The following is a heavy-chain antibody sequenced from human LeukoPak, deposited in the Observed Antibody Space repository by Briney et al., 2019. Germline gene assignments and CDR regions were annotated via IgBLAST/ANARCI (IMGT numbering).Heavy chain of an antibody. CDR3: ARDSHYGDYAFDY. J-gene: IGHJ4*02. CDR2: IYYSGST. V-gene: IGHV4-59*01. CDR1: GGSISSYY. D-gene: IGHD4-17*01. Sequence: PSETLSLTCTVSGGSISSYYWSWIRQPPGKGLEWIGYIYYSGSTNYNPSLKSRVTISVDTSKNQFSLKLSSVTAADTAVYYCARDSHYGDYAFDYWGQGTLVTVSS.